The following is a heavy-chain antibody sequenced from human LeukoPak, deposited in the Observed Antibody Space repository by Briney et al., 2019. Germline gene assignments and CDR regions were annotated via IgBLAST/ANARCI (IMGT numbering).Heavy chain of an antibody. Sequence: GGSLRLSCAASGFTFSSYEMNWVRQAPGKGLEWVANIKQDGSEKYYVDSVKGRFTISRDNAKNSLYLQMNSLRAEDTAVYYCAKSGALKWAYWGQGTLVTVSS. D-gene: IGHD2-8*01. V-gene: IGHV3-7*03. J-gene: IGHJ4*02. CDR1: GFTFSSYE. CDR2: IKQDGSEK. CDR3: AKSGALKWAY.